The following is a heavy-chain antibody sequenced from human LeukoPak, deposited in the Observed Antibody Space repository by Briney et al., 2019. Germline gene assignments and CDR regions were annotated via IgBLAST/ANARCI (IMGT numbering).Heavy chain of an antibody. J-gene: IGHJ4*02. D-gene: IGHD2-21*02. Sequence: SETLSLTCTVSGGSISSYYLSWIRHPAGKGLEWIGRIYTSGSTNYNPSLKSRVTMSVDTSKNQFSLKLSSVTAADTAVYYCARDAYAYCGGDCYHNLDYWGQGTLVTVSS. CDR2: IYTSGST. CDR3: ARDAYAYCGGDCYHNLDY. CDR1: GGSISSYY. V-gene: IGHV4-4*07.